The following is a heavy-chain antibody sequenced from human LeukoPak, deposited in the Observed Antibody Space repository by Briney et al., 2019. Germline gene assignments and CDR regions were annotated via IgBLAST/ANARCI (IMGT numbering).Heavy chain of an antibody. V-gene: IGHV4-31*03. CDR1: GGSISSGGYY. CDR2: IYYSGST. CDR3: ARYLQEYFQH. Sequence: PSETLSLTCTVSGGSISSGGYYWSWIRQHPGKGLEWIGYIYYSGSTYYNPSLKSRVSISVDTSKNQFSLKLSSVTAADTAVYYCARYLQEYFQHWGQDTLVTVSS. J-gene: IGHJ1*01.